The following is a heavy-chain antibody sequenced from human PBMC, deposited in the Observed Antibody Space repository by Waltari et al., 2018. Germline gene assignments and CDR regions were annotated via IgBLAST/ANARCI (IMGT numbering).Heavy chain of an antibody. CDR2: IYYSGST. V-gene: IGHV4-61*01. J-gene: IGHJ4*02. CDR3: ARVEVVTASFDY. Sequence: QVQLQESGPGLVKPSETLSLTCTVSGGSVSSGSYYWSWIRQPPGKGLEWIGYIYYSGSTNYNPSLKSRVTISVDTSKNQFSLKLSSVTAADTAVYYCARVEVVTASFDYWGQGTLVTVSS. CDR1: GGSVSSGSYY. D-gene: IGHD2-21*02.